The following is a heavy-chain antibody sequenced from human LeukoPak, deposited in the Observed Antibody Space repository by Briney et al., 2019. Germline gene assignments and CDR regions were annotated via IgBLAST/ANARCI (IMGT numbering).Heavy chain of an antibody. CDR2: ISHTSDTI. CDR1: GFTFKIYG. CDR3: ARAFGHGYDY. V-gene: IGHV3-48*04. Sequence: GGSLRLSCAASGFTFKIYGMNWVRQAPGKGLEWVSYISHTSDTIYYVDSVKGRFAMSRDNAKNSLYLQMNSLRIEDTAVYYCARAFGHGYDYWGQGTLVTVSS. J-gene: IGHJ4*02. D-gene: IGHD3/OR15-3a*01.